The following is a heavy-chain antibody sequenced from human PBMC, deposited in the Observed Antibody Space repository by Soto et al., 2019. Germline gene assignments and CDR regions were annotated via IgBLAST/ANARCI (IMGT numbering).Heavy chain of an antibody. V-gene: IGHV4-30-2*01. J-gene: IGHJ3*02. CDR3: ARVGGGSFGAHLDAFDI. CDR1: GGSISSGGYS. D-gene: IGHD3-16*01. Sequence: SETLSLTCAVSGGSISSGGYSWSWIRQPPGKGLEWIGYIYHSGSTYYNPSLKSRVTISVDRSKNQFSLKLSSVTAADTAVYYCARVGGGSFGAHLDAFDIWGQGTMVTVSS. CDR2: IYHSGST.